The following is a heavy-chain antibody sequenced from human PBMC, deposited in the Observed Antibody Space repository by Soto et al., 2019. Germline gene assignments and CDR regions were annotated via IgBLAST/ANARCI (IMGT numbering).Heavy chain of an antibody. Sequence: GSLRLSCAASGFTFSSYEMNWVRQAPGKGLEWVSYISSSGSTIYYADSVKGRFTISRDNAKNSLYLQMNSLRAEDTAVYYCARGRLWELLGYHYYYGMDVWGQGTTVTVSS. CDR1: GFTFSSYE. CDR2: ISSSGSTI. D-gene: IGHD1-26*01. J-gene: IGHJ6*02. CDR3: ARGRLWELLGYHYYYGMDV. V-gene: IGHV3-48*03.